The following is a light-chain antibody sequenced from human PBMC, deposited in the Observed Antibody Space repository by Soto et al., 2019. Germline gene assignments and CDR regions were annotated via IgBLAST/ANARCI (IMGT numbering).Light chain of an antibody. V-gene: IGLV2-8*01. J-gene: IGLJ2*01. CDR3: SSYGGTNSLKV. Sequence: QSVLTQPPFASGSPGQSVTISCTGTSSDVGGYNYVSWYQQHPGKAPKVMMYEVSKRPSGVPDRFSGSKSGNTASLTVSGLQAEDEADYYCSSYGGTNSLKVFGGGTKLTVL. CDR2: EVS. CDR1: SSDVGGYNY.